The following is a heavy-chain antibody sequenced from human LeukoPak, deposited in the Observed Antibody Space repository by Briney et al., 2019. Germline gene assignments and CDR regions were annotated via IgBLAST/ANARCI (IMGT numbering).Heavy chain of an antibody. J-gene: IGHJ4*02. V-gene: IGHV6-1*01. CDR3: ARGDERIAAAGTVDY. D-gene: IGHD6-13*01. Sequence: SQTLSLTCAISGDSVSSNNAAWNWIRQSPSRGLEWLGRTYYRSKWYNDYAVSVKSRITINPDTSKNEFSLQLNSVTPEDTAVYYCARGDERIAAAGTVDYWGQGTLVTASS. CDR2: TYYRSKWYN. CDR1: GDSVSSNNAA.